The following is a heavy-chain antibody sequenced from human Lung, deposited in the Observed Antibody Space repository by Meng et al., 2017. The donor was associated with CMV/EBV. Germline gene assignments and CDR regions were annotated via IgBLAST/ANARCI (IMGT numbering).Heavy chain of an antibody. CDR1: GGSISSSSYY. V-gene: IGHV4-39*01. J-gene: IGHJ2*01. CDR3: ASPLGILGIVDL. CDR2: IYYSGST. D-gene: IGHD7-27*01. Sequence: QLEESGPGPVKPSETRSLPCTGSGGSISSSSYYWGWIRQPPGKGLEWIGSIYYSGSTYYNPSLKSRVTISVDTSKNQFSLKLSSVTAADTAVYYCASPLGILGIVDLWGRGTLVTVSS.